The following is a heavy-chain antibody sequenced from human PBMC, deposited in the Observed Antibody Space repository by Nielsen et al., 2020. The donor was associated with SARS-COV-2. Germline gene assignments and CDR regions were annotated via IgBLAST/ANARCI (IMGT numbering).Heavy chain of an antibody. CDR1: GFTFSSYA. J-gene: IGHJ6*02. CDR3: AKRRAVFMLTFGGEGAMDV. D-gene: IGHD3-16*01. V-gene: IGHV3-30*14. Sequence: GESLKISCAASGFTFSSYAMHWVRQAPGKGLEWVAVISYDGSNKYYADSVKGRFTISRDNSKNTVYLQMNSLSVEDTAVYHCAKRRAVFMLTFGGEGAMDVWGQGTTVSVSS. CDR2: ISYDGSNK.